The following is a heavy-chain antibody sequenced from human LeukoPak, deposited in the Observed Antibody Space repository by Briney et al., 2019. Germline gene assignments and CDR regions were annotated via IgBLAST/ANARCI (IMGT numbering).Heavy chain of an antibody. CDR1: GYAFTSNY. Sequence: GASVKVSCKAPGYAFTSNYMHWVRQAPGQGFEWMGIINPNGGSTNYAQKFQGRVTMTSDTSTSTVYMELSSLRSDDTAVYYCARVAGSGYDSLGYFFDYWGQGTQVTVSP. D-gene: IGHD5-12*01. V-gene: IGHV1-46*01. CDR2: INPNGGST. CDR3: ARVAGSGYDSLGYFFDY. J-gene: IGHJ4*02.